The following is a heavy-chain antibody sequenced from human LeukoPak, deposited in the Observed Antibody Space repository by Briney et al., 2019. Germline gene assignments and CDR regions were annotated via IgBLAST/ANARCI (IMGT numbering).Heavy chain of an antibody. D-gene: IGHD2-2*01. J-gene: IGHJ4*02. CDR2: INHSGST. CDR1: GGSFSGYY. V-gene: IGHV4-34*01. CDR3: ARGRRGPVVVVPAAIRFLYDY. Sequence: PSETLSLTCAVYGGSFSGYYWSWIRQPPGKGLEWIGEINHSGSTNYNPSLKSRVTISVDTSKNQFSLKLSSVTAADTAVYYCARGRRGPVVVVPAAIRFLYDYWGQGTLVTVSS.